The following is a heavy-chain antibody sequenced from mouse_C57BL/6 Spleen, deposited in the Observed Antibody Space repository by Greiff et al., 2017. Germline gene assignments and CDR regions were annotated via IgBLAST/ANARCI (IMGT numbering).Heavy chain of an antibody. CDR1: GYSFTSYY. V-gene: IGHV1-66*01. J-gene: IGHJ3*01. D-gene: IGHD2-4*01. CDR2: IYPGCGNT. Sequence: QVQLQQSGPELVKPGASVKISCKASGYSFTSYYIHWVKQRPGQGLEWIGWIYPGCGNTKYNEKFKGKATLTADPSSSTAYLQLSSLTSEDSAVYDCAGEDDYGWFAYWGQGTLVTVSA. CDR3: AGEDDYGWFAY.